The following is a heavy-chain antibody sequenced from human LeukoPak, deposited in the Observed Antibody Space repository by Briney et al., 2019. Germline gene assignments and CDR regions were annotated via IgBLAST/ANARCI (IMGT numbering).Heavy chain of an antibody. CDR3: AKDYCSSTSCWDDAFDI. V-gene: IGHV3-43*01. J-gene: IGHJ3*02. CDR2: ISWDGGST. CDR1: GFTFDDYT. Sequence: GGSLRLSCAASGFTFDDYTMHWVRQAPGKGLEWVSLISWDGGSTYYADSVKGRFTISRDNSKNSLYLQMNSLRTEDTALYYCAKDYCSSTSCWDDAFDIWGQGTMVTVSS. D-gene: IGHD2-2*01.